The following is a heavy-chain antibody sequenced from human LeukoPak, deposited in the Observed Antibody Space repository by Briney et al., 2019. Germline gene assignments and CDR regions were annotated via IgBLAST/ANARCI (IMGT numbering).Heavy chain of an antibody. D-gene: IGHD2-15*01. Sequence: SSETLSLTCTVSGVSISSYYWSWIRQPPGKGLEWIGYIYYSGSTNYNPSLKSRVTISVDTSKNQFSLKLSSVTAADTAVYYCARHDGRIIGYCSGGSCYGDYYFDYWGQGTLVTVSS. CDR2: IYYSGST. J-gene: IGHJ4*02. CDR3: ARHDGRIIGYCSGGSCYGDYYFDY. CDR1: GVSISSYY. V-gene: IGHV4-59*08.